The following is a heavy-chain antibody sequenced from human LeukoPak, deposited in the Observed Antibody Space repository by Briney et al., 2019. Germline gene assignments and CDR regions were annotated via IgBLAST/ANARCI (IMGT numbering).Heavy chain of an antibody. CDR3: AKRQYSGSWYYPQFDY. V-gene: IGHV3-23*01. CDR2: ISGSGGST. Sequence: GGSLRLSCAASGFTFSSYAMSWVRQAPGKGLEWVSAISGSGGSTYYADSVKGRFTISRDNSKNTLYLQMNSLRAEDTAVYYCAKRQYSGSWYYPQFDYWGQGTLVTVSS. CDR1: GFTFSSYA. D-gene: IGHD6-13*01. J-gene: IGHJ4*02.